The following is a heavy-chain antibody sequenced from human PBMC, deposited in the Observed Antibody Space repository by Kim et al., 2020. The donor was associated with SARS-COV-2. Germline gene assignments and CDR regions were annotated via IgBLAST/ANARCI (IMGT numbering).Heavy chain of an antibody. D-gene: IGHD6-6*01. Sequence: GGSLRLSCAASGFTFSSYGMHWVRQAPGKGLEWVAVIWYDGSNKYYADSVKGRFTISRDNSKNTLYLQMNSLRAEDTAVYYCARDRSETYSSSDYWGQGTLVTVSS. CDR1: GFTFSSYG. CDR2: IWYDGSNK. V-gene: IGHV3-33*01. CDR3: ARDRSETYSSSDY. J-gene: IGHJ4*02.